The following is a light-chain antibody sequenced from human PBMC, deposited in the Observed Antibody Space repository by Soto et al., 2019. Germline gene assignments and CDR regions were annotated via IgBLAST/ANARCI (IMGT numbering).Light chain of an antibody. CDR3: QKSSRTEVT. J-gene: IGKJ5*01. Sequence: QMTQSPSSLSASVGDSVTITCRASQSISTYLNWYQQKPGKAPNLLIYAACTLQRGVPSRLSGSGSGPDFTLTISSRKAANFATYYCQKSSRTEVTVGRGTGLEI. CDR1: QSISTY. V-gene: IGKV1-39*01. CDR2: AAC.